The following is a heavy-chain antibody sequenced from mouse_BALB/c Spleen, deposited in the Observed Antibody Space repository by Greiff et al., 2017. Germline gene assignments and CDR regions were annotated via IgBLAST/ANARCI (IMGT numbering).Heavy chain of an antibody. CDR2: IYWDDDK. J-gene: IGHJ2*01. Sequence: QVTLKECGPGILQPSQTLSLTCSFSGFSLSTSGMGVSWIRQPSGKGLEWLAHIYWDDDKRYNPSLKSRLTISKDTSSNQVFLKITSVDTADTATYYCARARVTTVVADYWGQGTTLTVSS. V-gene: IGHV8-12*01. CDR1: GFSLSTSGMG. CDR3: ARARVTTVVADY. D-gene: IGHD1-1*01.